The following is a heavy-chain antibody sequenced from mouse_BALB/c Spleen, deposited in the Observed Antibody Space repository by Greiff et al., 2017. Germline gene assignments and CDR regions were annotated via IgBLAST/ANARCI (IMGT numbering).Heavy chain of an antibody. CDR2: IWAGGST. CDR1: GFSLTSYG. Sequence: QVHVKQSGPGLVAPSQSLSITCTVSGFSLTSYGVHWVRQPPGKGLEWLGVIWAGGSTNYNSALMSRLSISKDNSKSQVFLKMNSLQTDDTAMYYCARDDGYDERVAYWGQGTTLTVSS. V-gene: IGHV2-9*02. CDR3: ARDDGYDERVAY. D-gene: IGHD2-2*01. J-gene: IGHJ2*01.